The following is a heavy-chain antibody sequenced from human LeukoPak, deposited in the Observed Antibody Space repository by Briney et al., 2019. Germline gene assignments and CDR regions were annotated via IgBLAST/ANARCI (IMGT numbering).Heavy chain of an antibody. D-gene: IGHD5-18*01. CDR3: ARGRGYSYGYPFDY. CDR2: IWYDGSNK. V-gene: IGHV3-33*01. Sequence: PGGSLRLSCAASGFTFSSYGMHWVRQAPGKGLEWVAVIWYDGSNKYYADSVKGRFTISRDNSKNTLYLQMNSLRAEDTAVYYCARGRGYSYGYPFDYWGRGTLVTVSS. J-gene: IGHJ4*02. CDR1: GFTFSSYG.